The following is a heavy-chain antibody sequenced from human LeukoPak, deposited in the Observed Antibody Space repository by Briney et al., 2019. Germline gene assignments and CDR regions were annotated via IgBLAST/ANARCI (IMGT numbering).Heavy chain of an antibody. D-gene: IGHD2-15*01. CDR3: ASRDCSGGSCYAXXDX. CDR2: MNPNSGNT. CDR1: GYTFTSYD. Sequence: ASVKVSCKASGYTFTSYDNNWVRQATGQGLEWMGWMNPNSGNTGYAQKFQGRVTMTRNTSISTAYMELSSLRSEDTAVYYCASRDCSGGSCYAXXDXXGQXXXXXV. V-gene: IGHV1-8*01. J-gene: IGHJ5*02.